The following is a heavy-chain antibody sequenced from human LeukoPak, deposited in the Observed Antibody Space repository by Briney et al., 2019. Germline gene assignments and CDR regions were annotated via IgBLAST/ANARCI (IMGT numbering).Heavy chain of an antibody. J-gene: IGHJ4*02. CDR1: GFSFSSYA. CDR3: AKDSTVVTPEY. V-gene: IGHV3-23*01. Sequence: GGSLRLSCAASGFSFSSYAMSWVRQAPGKGLEWVSAISGSGGGTYYADSVKGRFTISRDNSKNTLYLQMKSLRAEDTAVYYCAKDSTVVTPEYWGQGTLVTVSS. D-gene: IGHD4-23*01. CDR2: ISGSGGGT.